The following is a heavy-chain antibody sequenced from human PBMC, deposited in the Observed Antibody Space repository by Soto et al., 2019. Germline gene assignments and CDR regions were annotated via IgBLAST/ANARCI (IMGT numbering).Heavy chain of an antibody. D-gene: IGHD3-22*01. V-gene: IGHV3-23*01. CDR3: AKDSSVYYYDSSGYYSGPVDY. CDR2: ISGSGGST. Sequence: PGGSLRLSCAASGFTFSSYAMSWVRQAPGKGLEWVSAISGSGGSTYYADSVKGRFTISRDNSNNTLYLQMNSLRAEDTAVYYCAKDSSVYYYDSSGYYSGPVDYWGQGTLVTVSS. J-gene: IGHJ4*02. CDR1: GFTFSSYA.